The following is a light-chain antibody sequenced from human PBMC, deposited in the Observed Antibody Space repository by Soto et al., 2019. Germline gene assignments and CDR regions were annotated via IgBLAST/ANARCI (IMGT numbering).Light chain of an antibody. CDR2: SNN. Sequence: QSLLAQPPSASGTPGQRVTISCSGSSSNIRTNTVNWYHQLPGTAPKLLIYSNNQRPSGVPDRFSGSKSGTSASLAISGLQSEDEADYYCAAWDDSLNGWVFGGGTKLTVL. CDR1: SSNIRTNT. V-gene: IGLV1-44*01. J-gene: IGLJ3*02. CDR3: AAWDDSLNGWV.